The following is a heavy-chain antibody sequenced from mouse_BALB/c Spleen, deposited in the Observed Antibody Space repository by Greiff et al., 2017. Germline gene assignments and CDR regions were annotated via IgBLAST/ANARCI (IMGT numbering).Heavy chain of an antibody. CDR2: INPGSGGT. CDR3: ARDGMDY. V-gene: IGHV1-54*01. CDR1: GYAFTNYL. J-gene: IGHJ4*01. Sequence: QVQLQQSGAELVRPGTSVKVSCKASGYAFTNYLIEWVKQRPGQGLEWIGVINPGSGGTNYNEKFKGKATLTADKSSSTAYMQLSSLTSDDSAVYFCARDGMDYWGQGTSVTVSS.